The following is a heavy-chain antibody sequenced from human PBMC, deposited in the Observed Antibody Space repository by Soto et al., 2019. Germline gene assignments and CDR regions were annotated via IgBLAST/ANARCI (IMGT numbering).Heavy chain of an antibody. CDR3: AGTGSGYCSGGSCYPRARYYYYGMGV. CDR1: GGSISSSSYY. J-gene: IGHJ6*02. V-gene: IGHV4-39*01. Sequence: PSETLSLTCTVSGGSISSSSYYWGWIRQPPGKGLEWIGSIYYSGSTYYNPSLKSRVTISVDTSKNQFSLKLSSVTAADTAVYYCAGTGSGYCSGGSCYPRARYYYYGMGVWGQGTTVTVSS. D-gene: IGHD2-15*01. CDR2: IYYSGST.